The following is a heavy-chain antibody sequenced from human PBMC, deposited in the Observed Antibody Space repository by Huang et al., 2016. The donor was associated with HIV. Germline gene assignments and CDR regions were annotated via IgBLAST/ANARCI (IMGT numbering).Heavy chain of an antibody. D-gene: IGHD3-10*01. CDR3: ARGFGINYNHEAFDV. CDR1: GYTFTTYD. CDR2: MNTKSGNV. J-gene: IGHJ3*01. Sequence: QIQLAQSGAEVKKPGASVKVSCKASGYTFTTYDINWVRQASGQGLEWRGWMNTKSGNVGYTKKFQGRVAILRNSSINTSYLEVTSLTSEDTAVYYCARGFGINYNHEAFDVWGQGTMVTVSS. V-gene: IGHV1-8*01.